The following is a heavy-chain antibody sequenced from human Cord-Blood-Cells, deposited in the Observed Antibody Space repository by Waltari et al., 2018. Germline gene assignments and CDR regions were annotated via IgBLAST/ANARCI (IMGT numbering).Heavy chain of an antibody. Sequence: EVQLVESGGGLIQPGGSLRLSCAASGFTVSSNYMSWVRQAPGKGLEWVPVIYSGGSTYYADSVKGRFTISRDNSKNTLYLQMNSLRAEDTAVYYCACSSSWYRGPFDYWGQGTLVTVSS. CDR3: ACSSSWYRGPFDY. D-gene: IGHD6-13*01. J-gene: IGHJ4*02. V-gene: IGHV3-53*01. CDR2: IYSGGST. CDR1: GFTVSSNY.